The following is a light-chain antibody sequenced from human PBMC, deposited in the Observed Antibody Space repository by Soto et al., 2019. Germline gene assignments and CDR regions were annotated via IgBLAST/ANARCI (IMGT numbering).Light chain of an antibody. CDR2: SAS. CDR1: QSVSSSF. CDR3: HQDGNLIT. V-gene: IGKV3-20*01. Sequence: EIVLTQSPDTLSLSPGERATLSCRASQSVSSSFLGWYQQKPGQAPRLLIYSASSRATGIPDRFSGSGSGTEFTITISRMEPEDFAVYYCHQDGNLITFGQGTPLEIK. J-gene: IGKJ5*01.